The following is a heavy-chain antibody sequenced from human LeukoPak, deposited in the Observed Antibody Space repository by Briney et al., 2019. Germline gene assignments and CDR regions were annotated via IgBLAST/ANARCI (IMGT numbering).Heavy chain of an antibody. CDR1: GYSFTSYW. Sequence: GEALKISCKASGYSFTSYWIGWVRELPGKGLEWMGILDPSDSETRYTPSFQGQVTISVDKYLTTADLQWNSLKASDTAMYYCARQTAMGRSGDYWGQGTLVTVSS. D-gene: IGHD5-18*01. CDR2: LDPSDSET. J-gene: IGHJ4*02. CDR3: ARQTAMGRSGDY. V-gene: IGHV5-51*01.